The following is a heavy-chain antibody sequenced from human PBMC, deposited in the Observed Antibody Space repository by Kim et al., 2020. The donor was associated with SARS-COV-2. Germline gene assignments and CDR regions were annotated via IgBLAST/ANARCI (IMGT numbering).Heavy chain of an antibody. Sequence: ASVKVSCKASGYTFTSYDINWVRQATGQGLEWMGWMNPNSGNTGYAQKFQGRVTMTRNTPISTAYMELSSLRSEDTAVYYCARGPWWATVYYYYYGMDVWGQGTTVTVSS. D-gene: IGHD2-15*01. J-gene: IGHJ6*02. V-gene: IGHV1-8*01. CDR1: GYTFTSYD. CDR3: ARGPWWATVYYYYYGMDV. CDR2: MNPNSGNT.